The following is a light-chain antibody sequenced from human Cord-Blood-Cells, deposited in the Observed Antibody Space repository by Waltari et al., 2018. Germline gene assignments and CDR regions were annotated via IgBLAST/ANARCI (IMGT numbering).Light chain of an antibody. CDR1: ALPKQY. V-gene: IGLV3-25*03. Sequence: SYELTHPPSVSVSPGQTARITCSRDALPKQYSYWYQQKPGQAPVLVIYKDSERPSGIPARFSGASSGTTVTLTISGVQAEDEADYYGQSADSSGTYWVFGGGTKLTVL. CDR3: QSADSSGTYWV. CDR2: KDS. J-gene: IGLJ3*02.